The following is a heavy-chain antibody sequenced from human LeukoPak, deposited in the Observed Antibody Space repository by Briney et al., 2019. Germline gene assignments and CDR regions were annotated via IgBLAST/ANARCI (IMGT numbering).Heavy chain of an antibody. D-gene: IGHD3-22*01. CDR2: ISDDGSHK. CDR3: ARDGVVYYYDSSGYQLPPYYYYGMDV. V-gene: IGHV3-30-3*01. J-gene: IGHJ6*02. CDR1: GFTFSSYA. Sequence: PGRSLRLSCAASGFTFSSYAMHWVRQAPGKGLEWVAVISDDGSHKYYADSVKGRFTISRDKNTLYLQMNSLRAEDTAVYYCARDGVVYYYDSSGYQLPPYYYYGMDVWGQGTTVTVSS.